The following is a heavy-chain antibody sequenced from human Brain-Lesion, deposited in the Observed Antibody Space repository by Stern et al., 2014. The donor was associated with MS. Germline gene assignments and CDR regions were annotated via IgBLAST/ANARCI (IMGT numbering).Heavy chain of an antibody. Sequence: VQLVESGGGLVKPGASLRLSCAASGFTFSSYTMNWVRQAPGQGLEWVSSINRGSDYIYYAHTVKGRFTMPRDTAKNSLYLQLNSLRAEDTALYYCARVETPLADFYYYYGMDVWGQGTTVTVSS. J-gene: IGHJ6*02. V-gene: IGHV3-21*01. D-gene: IGHD5-18*01. CDR2: INRGSDYI. CDR1: GFTFSSYT. CDR3: ARVETPLADFYYYYGMDV.